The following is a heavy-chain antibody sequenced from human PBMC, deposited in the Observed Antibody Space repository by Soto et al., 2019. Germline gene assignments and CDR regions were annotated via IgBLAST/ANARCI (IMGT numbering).Heavy chain of an antibody. CDR3: ARGRYGDEIDP. CDR1: GYSFTTSY. D-gene: IGHD4-17*01. J-gene: IGHJ5*02. V-gene: IGHV1-46*03. Sequence: ASVKVSCKASGYSFTTSYMHWVRQAPGQGLEWMGIINANGGTTNYAQKFQGRVTMTRDTSTSTVYMELSSLRSDDTAVYFCARGRYGDEIDPWGQGTLVTVSS. CDR2: INANGGTT.